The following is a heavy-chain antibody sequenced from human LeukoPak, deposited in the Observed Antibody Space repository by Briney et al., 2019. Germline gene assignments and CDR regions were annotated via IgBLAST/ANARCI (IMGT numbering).Heavy chain of an antibody. J-gene: IGHJ4*02. D-gene: IGHD6-13*01. Sequence: SETLSLTCTVSGGSISNYFWSWIRQPPGKGLEWIGYIYYSGSTNYNPSLKSRVTISVDTSMHQFSLKLISVTAADTAVYYCARGYTSGWSDYWGQGTLVTVSS. V-gene: IGHV4-59*01. CDR2: IYYSGST. CDR1: GGSISNYF. CDR3: ARGYTSGWSDY.